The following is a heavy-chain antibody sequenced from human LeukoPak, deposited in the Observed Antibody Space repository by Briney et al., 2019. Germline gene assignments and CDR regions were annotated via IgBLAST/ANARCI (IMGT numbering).Heavy chain of an antibody. CDR2: IVGSGPDT. D-gene: IGHD1-7*01. V-gene: IGHV3-23*01. CDR3: ARLVHGELRPKDYFDR. J-gene: IGHJ4*02. CDR1: GFTFTNYA. Sequence: GGSLRLSCAASGFTFTNYAMSWVRQTPGKGLEWVSAIVGSGPDTYHADSVKGRFTISRDNAKNSLYLQMNSLRAEHVALYYCARLVHGELRPKDYFDRWGQGNLVNVSS.